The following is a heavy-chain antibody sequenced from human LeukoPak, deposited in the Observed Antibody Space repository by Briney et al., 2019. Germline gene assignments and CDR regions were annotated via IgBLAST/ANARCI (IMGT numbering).Heavy chain of an antibody. CDR3: ARGDFCSKSNCYLRPMDV. CDR2: IYYSGST. CDR1: GGSISEYY. D-gene: IGHD3-3*01. Sequence: PSETLSLTCTVSGGSISEYYWNWIRQPPGKGLEWIGYIYYSGSTTYNPSLKSRVTMSVDTAKHQFSLKLRSVTAADTGVYFCARGDFCSKSNCYLRPMDVWGKGTTVTVSS. J-gene: IGHJ6*03. V-gene: IGHV4-59*01.